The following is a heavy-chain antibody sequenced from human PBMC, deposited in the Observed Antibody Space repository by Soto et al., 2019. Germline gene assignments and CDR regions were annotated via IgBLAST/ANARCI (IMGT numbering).Heavy chain of an antibody. Sequence: SETLSLTCAVYGGSFSGYYWSWIRQPPGKGLEWIGEINHSGSTNYNPSLKSRVTISVDTSKNQFSLKLSSVTAADTAVYYCARGSWDDVSVHYYMDVWDKGTTVTVSS. CDR1: GGSFSGYY. CDR2: INHSGST. V-gene: IGHV4-34*01. D-gene: IGHD1-1*01. CDR3: ARGSWDDVSVHYYMDV. J-gene: IGHJ6*03.